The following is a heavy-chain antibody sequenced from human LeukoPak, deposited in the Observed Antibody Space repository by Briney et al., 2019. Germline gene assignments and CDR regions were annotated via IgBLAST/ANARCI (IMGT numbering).Heavy chain of an antibody. J-gene: IGHJ4*02. Sequence: SETLSRTCTVSGGSISTYYWNWIRQPPGKGLEWIGYIYYSGSPRYSPSLKSRVTMSLDTSKNQFSLKLSSVTAADTAVYYCARDLHGGNSGMGYWGQGILVTVSS. V-gene: IGHV4-59*01. CDR3: ARDLHGGNSGMGY. D-gene: IGHD4-23*01. CDR2: IYYSGSP. CDR1: GGSISTYY.